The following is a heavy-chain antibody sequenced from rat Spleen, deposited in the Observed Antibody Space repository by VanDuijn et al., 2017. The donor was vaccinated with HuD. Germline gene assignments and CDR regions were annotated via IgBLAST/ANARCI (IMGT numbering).Heavy chain of an antibody. CDR1: GFTFSTYW. Sequence: EVQLVETGGGLVLPGGSLKLSCVASGFTFSTYWMYWVRQAPGKGLEWVSSINPDGSTTNYPDSVKGRFTISRDNAEAPVDLQMDSLRSEDTATYYCATDRDSLYYYSSYIYGGWFAYWGQGTLVTVSS. CDR2: INPDGSTT. D-gene: IGHD1-2*01. CDR3: ATDRDSLYYYSSYIYGGWFAY. V-gene: IGHV5-58*01. J-gene: IGHJ3*01.